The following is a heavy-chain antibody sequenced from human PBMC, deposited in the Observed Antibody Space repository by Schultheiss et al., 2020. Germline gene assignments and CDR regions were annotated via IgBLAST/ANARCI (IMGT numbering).Heavy chain of an antibody. V-gene: IGHV3-49*04. CDR2: IRSKAYGGTT. CDR1: GFTFGDYA. Sequence: GGSLRLSCTASGFTFGDYAMSWVRQAPGKGLEWVGFIRSKAYGGTTEYAASVKGRFTISRDDSKSIAYLQMNSLRAEDTAVYYCARAGRTVYGDYEDYYYYMDVWGKGTTVTVSS. CDR3: ARAGRTVYGDYEDYYYYMDV. J-gene: IGHJ6*03. D-gene: IGHD4-17*01.